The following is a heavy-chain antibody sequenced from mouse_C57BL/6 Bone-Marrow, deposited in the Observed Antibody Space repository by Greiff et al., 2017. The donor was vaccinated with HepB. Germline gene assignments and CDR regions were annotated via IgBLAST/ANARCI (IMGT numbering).Heavy chain of an antibody. J-gene: IGHJ2*01. CDR2: IDPNSGGT. CDR1: GYTFTSYW. CDR3: AREDDYDGPFDY. D-gene: IGHD2-4*01. V-gene: IGHV1-72*01. Sequence: QVQLQQPGAELVKPGASVKLSCKASGYTFTSYWMHWVKQRPGRGLEWIGRIDPNSGGTKYNEKFKSKAKLTVDKPSNTAYMPLSSLTSEDSAVYYCAREDDYDGPFDYWGQGTTLTVSS.